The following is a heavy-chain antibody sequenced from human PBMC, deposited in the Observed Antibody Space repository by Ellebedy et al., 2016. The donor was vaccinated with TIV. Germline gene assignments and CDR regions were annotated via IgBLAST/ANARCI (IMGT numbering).Heavy chain of an antibody. Sequence: GESLKISCAASGFTFSNYAMNWVRQAPGKGLEWVSYINGPNVYMHYADSVKGRFTVSRSNARNSLYLEMSGLRDDETAVYFCARESGGTPYYGMDVWGQGTTVTVSS. V-gene: IGHV3-48*02. CDR1: GFTFSNYA. CDR2: INGPNVYM. J-gene: IGHJ6*02. CDR3: ARESGGTPYYGMDV. D-gene: IGHD6-25*01.